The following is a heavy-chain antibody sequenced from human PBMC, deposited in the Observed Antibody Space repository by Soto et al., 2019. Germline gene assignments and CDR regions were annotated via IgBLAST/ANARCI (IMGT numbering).Heavy chain of an antibody. D-gene: IGHD3-22*01. CDR1: GSSISSYY. V-gene: IGHV4-59*01. Sequence: SVTLSLTCIVAGSSISSYYWSWIRQPPGQGLEWIGYIYYSGSTNYNPSLKSRVTISVDTSKNQFSLKLSSVTAADTAVYYCARGRHYYDSSGSILDYWGQGTLVTVS. CDR3: ARGRHYYDSSGSILDY. CDR2: IYYSGST. J-gene: IGHJ4*02.